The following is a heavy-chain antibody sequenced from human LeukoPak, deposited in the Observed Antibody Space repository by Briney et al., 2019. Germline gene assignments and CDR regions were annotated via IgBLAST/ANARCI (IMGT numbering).Heavy chain of an antibody. CDR2: ISAYNGNT. D-gene: IGHD3-22*01. J-gene: IGHJ4*02. Sequence: ASVKVSCKASGYTFTSYGISWVGQAPGQGLEWMGWISAYNGNTNYAQKLQGRVTMTTDTSTSTAYMELRSLRSDDTAVYYCARDPRDEYYYDSSGYYRDYWGQGTLVTVSS. CDR1: GYTFTSYG. V-gene: IGHV1-18*01. CDR3: ARDPRDEYYYDSSGYYRDY.